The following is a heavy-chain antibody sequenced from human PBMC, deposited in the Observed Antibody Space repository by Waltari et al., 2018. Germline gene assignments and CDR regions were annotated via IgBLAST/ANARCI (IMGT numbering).Heavy chain of an antibody. V-gene: IGHV4-34*01. CDR1: GGSFSGYY. Sequence: QVQLQQWGAGLLKPSETLSLTCVVSGGSFSGYYWSWIRQPPGKGLEWIGEINHSARTNHNPSLQRRVTISIDTSKIQFSLKLRSVTVADTAVYYCARANTIFGVIRTWYYMDVWGKGTPVTVSS. CDR3: ARANTIFGVIRTWYYMDV. CDR2: INHSART. D-gene: IGHD3-3*01. J-gene: IGHJ6*03.